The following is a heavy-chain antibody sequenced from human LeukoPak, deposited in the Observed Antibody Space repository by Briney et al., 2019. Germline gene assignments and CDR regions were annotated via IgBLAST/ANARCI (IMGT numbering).Heavy chain of an antibody. CDR2: IYRGGST. J-gene: IGHJ6*02. CDR3: ARDVYNWNPYGMDV. CDR1: GFTFSSYA. Sequence: PGGSLRLSCAASGFTFSSYAMHWVRQAPGKGLEWVSVIYRGGSTYYADSVKGRFNISRDNSTNTLYLQMNSLRAEDTAVYYCARDVYNWNPYGMDVWGQGTTVTVSS. V-gene: IGHV3-66*01. D-gene: IGHD1-20*01.